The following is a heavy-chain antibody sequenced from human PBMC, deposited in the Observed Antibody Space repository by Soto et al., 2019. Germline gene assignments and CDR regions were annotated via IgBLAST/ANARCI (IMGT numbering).Heavy chain of an antibody. D-gene: IGHD1-26*01. V-gene: IGHV4-30-4*01. CDR3: ARGPSGDKVDY. CDR1: GASISNGYYS. Sequence: QVQLQEPGPRLVEPSHTLSLTCTVSGASISNGYYSWSWIRQSPGTGLEWIGHIHSRRTTYSNPSLKSRLTISVDMSKNQFSLKLSSLTAADTAVYYCARGPSGDKVDYWGQGTLVTVSS. CDR2: IHSRRTT. J-gene: IGHJ4*02.